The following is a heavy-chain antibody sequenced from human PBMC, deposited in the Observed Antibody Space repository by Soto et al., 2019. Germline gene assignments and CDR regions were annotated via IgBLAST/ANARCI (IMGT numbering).Heavy chain of an antibody. V-gene: IGHV1-8*01. J-gene: IGHJ6*02. D-gene: IGHD4-4*01. CDR1: GYSFTSYD. CDR3: ARALNTGMGPRFYYFGMDV. CDR2: MNPNGGDT. Sequence: QLVQSGAELKKPGASVKVSCKASGYSFTSYDINWVRQAPGQGLEWVGWMNPNGGDTGFAQKFQGRVTLTRNTSRSTAYTELSSLRSEDTAVYYCARALNTGMGPRFYYFGMDVWGHGTTVTVSS.